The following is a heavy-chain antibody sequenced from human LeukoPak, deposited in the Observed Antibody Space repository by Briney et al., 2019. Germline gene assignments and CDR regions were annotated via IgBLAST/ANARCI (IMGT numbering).Heavy chain of an antibody. CDR1: GYIFTAYY. Sequence: ASVKVPCKASGYIFTAYYLHWVRQAPGQGPEWMGWIKAGSGDTNYARKFQGRVTMTRDTSITTVYMELSSLTSDDTAVYYCTRIGDGYPYWGQGSLVTVSS. CDR2: IKAGSGDT. D-gene: IGHD5-24*01. J-gene: IGHJ4*02. CDR3: TRIGDGYPY. V-gene: IGHV1-2*02.